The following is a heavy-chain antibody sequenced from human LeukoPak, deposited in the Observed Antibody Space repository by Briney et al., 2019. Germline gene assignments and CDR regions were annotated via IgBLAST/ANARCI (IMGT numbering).Heavy chain of an antibody. V-gene: IGHV4-59*08. CDR2: IYYSGST. CDR1: GGSFSGYY. CDR3: ARHGYYCSGGSCYLDWFDP. J-gene: IGHJ5*02. D-gene: IGHD2-15*01. Sequence: RASETLSLTCAVYGGSFSGYYWSWIRQPPGKGLEWIGYIYYSGSTNYNPSLKSRVTISVDTSKNQFSLKLSSVTAADTAVYYCARHGYYCSGGSCYLDWFDPWGQGTLVTVSS.